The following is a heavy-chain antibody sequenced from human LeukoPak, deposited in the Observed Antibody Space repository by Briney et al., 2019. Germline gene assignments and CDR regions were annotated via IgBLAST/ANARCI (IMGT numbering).Heavy chain of an antibody. CDR3: ARGPIGGLYYFDY. CDR1: GFTFSSYS. CDR2: ISSSSSYI. D-gene: IGHD3-16*01. V-gene: IGHV3-21*01. Sequence: GGSLRLSCAASGFTFSSYSMNWVRQAPGKGLEWVSSISSSSSYIYYADSVKGRFTISRDNAKNSLYLQMNSLRAEDTAVYYCARGPIGGLYYFDYWGQGTLVTVSS. J-gene: IGHJ4*02.